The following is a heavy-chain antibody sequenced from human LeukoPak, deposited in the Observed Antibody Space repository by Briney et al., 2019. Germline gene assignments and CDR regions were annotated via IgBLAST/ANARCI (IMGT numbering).Heavy chain of an antibody. CDR2: IIPILGIA. Sequence: ASVKVSSKASVGTFTSYAISWVRQAPGQGLEWVGRIIPILGIANYAQKFQGRVSITADTSTSTAYMELSSLRSEDTAVYYCAMFLRLAFDIWGQGTMVTVSS. D-gene: IGHD3-10*02. J-gene: IGHJ3*02. V-gene: IGHV1-69*04. CDR3: AMFLRLAFDI. CDR1: VGTFTSYA.